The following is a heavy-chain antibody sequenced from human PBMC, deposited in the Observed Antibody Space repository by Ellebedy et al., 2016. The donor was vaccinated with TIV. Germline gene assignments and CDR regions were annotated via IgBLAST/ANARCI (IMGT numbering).Heavy chain of an antibody. J-gene: IGHJ3*01. CDR1: GGSITRHY. V-gene: IGHV4-59*11. Sequence: MPSETLSPTCTLSGGSITRHYWSWIRQAPGKGPVWIGYIYDRGRTNYNPSLKSRVTISLDTSKSQFSLKVNSVTAAATPVYYCARVRVGAFDVWGQGTTVTVSS. CDR3: ARVRVGAFDV. CDR2: IYDRGRT.